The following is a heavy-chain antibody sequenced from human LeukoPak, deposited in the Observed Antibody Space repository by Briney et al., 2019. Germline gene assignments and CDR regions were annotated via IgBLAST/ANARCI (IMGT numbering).Heavy chain of an antibody. J-gene: IGHJ4*02. CDR3: AREGGEEGIGDLCLDY. D-gene: IGHD3-10*01. CDR2: ISVDNGNT. CDR1: GYTFTGYY. V-gene: IGHV1-18*04. Sequence: GASVKVSCKASGYTFTGYYMHWVRQAPGQGLEWMGWISVDNGNTKYAQKFQGRVTMTTDTSTSTVYMELRSLRSDDTAVYYCAREGGEEGIGDLCLDYWGQGTLVTVSS.